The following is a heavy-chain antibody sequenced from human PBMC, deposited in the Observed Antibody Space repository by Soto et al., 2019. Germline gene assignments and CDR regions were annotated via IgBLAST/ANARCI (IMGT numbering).Heavy chain of an antibody. CDR1: GDSISSRSYY. J-gene: IGHJ4*02. Sequence: PSETLSLTCTVTGDSISSRSYYWGWIRQPPGKGLEWIGSIYYSGSTYNNPSLRGRVSMSIDTSKDQFSLKLKSVSAADTALDVCARPRASVVTRAYFDVWGPGSLVTVSS. CDR3: ARPRASVVTRAYFDV. V-gene: IGHV4-39*01. CDR2: IYYSGST. D-gene: IGHD2-21*02.